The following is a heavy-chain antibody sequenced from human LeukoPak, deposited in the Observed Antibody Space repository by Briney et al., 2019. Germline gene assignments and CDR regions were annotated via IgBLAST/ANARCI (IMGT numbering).Heavy chain of an antibody. CDR1: GGSFSGYY. J-gene: IGHJ4*02. Sequence: SETLSLTCAVYGGSFSGYYWSWIRQPPGKGLEWIGEINHSGSTNYNPSLKSRVTISVDTSKNQWSLPLSSVTAADTAVYYCARGCPSGTVVRGGTRPPGSYFAYWGKGPLFTVSS. V-gene: IGHV4-34*01. D-gene: IGHD3-10*01. CDR3: ARGCPSGTVVRGGTRPPGSYFAY. CDR2: INHSGST.